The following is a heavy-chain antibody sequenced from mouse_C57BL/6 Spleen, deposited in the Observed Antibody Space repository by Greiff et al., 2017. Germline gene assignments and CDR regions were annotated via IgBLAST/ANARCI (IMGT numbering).Heavy chain of an antibody. J-gene: IGHJ1*03. CDR1: GYSFTDYN. Sequence: EVKLQQSGPELVKPGASVKISCTASGYSFTDYNMNWVKQSNGKSLEWIGVINPNYGTTSYNQKFKGKATLTVDQSSSTAYMQLNSLTSEDSAVYYCANYYGSSNLYFDVWGTGTTVTVSS. D-gene: IGHD1-1*01. CDR3: ANYYGSSNLYFDV. V-gene: IGHV1-39*01. CDR2: INPNYGTT.